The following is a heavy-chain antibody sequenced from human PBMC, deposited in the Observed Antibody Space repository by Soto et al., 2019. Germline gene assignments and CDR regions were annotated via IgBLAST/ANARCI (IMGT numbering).Heavy chain of an antibody. CDR1: GGSISSSSYY. D-gene: IGHD3-9*01. CDR3: ASLDINDSNYGMDV. Sequence: SETLSLTCTVSGGSISSSSYYWGWIRQPPGKGLEWIGSIYYSGSTYYNPSLKSRVTIPVDTSKNQFSLKLSSVTAADTAVYYCASLDINDSNYGMDVWGQGTTVTVSS. CDR2: IYYSGST. J-gene: IGHJ6*02. V-gene: IGHV4-39*01.